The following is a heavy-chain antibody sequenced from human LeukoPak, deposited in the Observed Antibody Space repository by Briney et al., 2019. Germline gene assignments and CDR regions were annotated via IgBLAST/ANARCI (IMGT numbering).Heavy chain of an antibody. CDR2: IWYDGSNK. Sequence: PGGSLRLSCAASGFTLSSYGMHWVRQAPGKGLEWVAVIWYDGSNKYYADSVKGRFTISRDNSKNTLYLQMNSLRAEDTAVYYCAKATIAVAGRGHFDYWGQGTLVTVSS. CDR1: GFTLSSYG. V-gene: IGHV3-33*06. CDR3: AKATIAVAGRGHFDY. J-gene: IGHJ4*02. D-gene: IGHD6-19*01.